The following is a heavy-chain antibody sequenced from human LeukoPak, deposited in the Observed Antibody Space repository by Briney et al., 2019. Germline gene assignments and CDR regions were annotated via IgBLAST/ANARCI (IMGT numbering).Heavy chain of an antibody. CDR2: ISSSSSYI. CDR3: ARDYCSGGSCYSGAFDY. CDR1: GFTFNSYS. J-gene: IGHJ4*02. D-gene: IGHD2-15*01. Sequence: PGGSLRLSCAASGFTFNSYSMNWVRQAPGKGLEWVSSISSSSSYIYYADSVKGRFTISRDNAKNSLYLQMNSLGAEDTAVYYCARDYCSGGSCYSGAFDYWGQGTLVTVSS. V-gene: IGHV3-21*01.